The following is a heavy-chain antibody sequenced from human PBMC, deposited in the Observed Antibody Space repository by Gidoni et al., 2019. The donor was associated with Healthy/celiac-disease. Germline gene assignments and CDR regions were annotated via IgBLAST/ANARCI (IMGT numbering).Heavy chain of an antibody. CDR2: IYSGGST. V-gene: IGHV3-53*01. CDR1: GFTVSSNY. J-gene: IGHJ4*02. Sequence: EVQLVESGGGLIQPGGSLRLSCAASGFTVSSNYMSWVRQAPGKGLEWVSVIYSGGSTYYADSVKGRFTISRDNSKNTLYLQMNSLRAEDTAVYYCARDSQAAAGTMVDYWGQGTLVTVSS. CDR3: ARDSQAAAGTMVDY. D-gene: IGHD6-13*01.